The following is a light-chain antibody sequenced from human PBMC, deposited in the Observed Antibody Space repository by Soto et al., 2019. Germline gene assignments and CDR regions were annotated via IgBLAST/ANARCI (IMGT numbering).Light chain of an antibody. CDR1: QSVYNY. Sequence: EIVMTQSPVNLSMSTGERVTLSCRASQSVYNYLAWYQQKPGQAPRLLISGASTRATGIPARFSGSGSGTEFTLTISSLQSEDFAFYYCQQYNNWPPTFGQGTRLEIK. CDR3: QQYNNWPPT. J-gene: IGKJ5*01. V-gene: IGKV3-15*01. CDR2: GAS.